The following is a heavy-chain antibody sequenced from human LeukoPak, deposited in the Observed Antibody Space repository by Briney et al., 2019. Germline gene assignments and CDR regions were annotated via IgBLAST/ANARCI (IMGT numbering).Heavy chain of an antibody. Sequence: GGSLRLSCAASGFTFSSYSMNWVRQAPGKGLEWVSYISSSSSTIYYADSVKGRFTISRDNAKNSLYLQMNSLRAEDTAVYYCAKDLYSSGWYVFGYWGQGTLVTVSS. D-gene: IGHD6-19*01. CDR3: AKDLYSSGWYVFGY. CDR2: ISSSSSTI. CDR1: GFTFSSYS. J-gene: IGHJ4*02. V-gene: IGHV3-48*01.